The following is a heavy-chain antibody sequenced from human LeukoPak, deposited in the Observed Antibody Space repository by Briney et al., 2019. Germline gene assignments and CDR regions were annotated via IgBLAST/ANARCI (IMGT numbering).Heavy chain of an antibody. CDR3: ARESLEYSSSPLDY. Sequence: ASVKVSCKASGGTFSSYAISWVRQAPGQGLEWMGGIIPIFGTANYAQKFQGRVTITADESTSTAYMELSSLRSEDTAVYYCARESLEYSSSPLDYWGQGTLVTVSS. CDR2: IIPIFGTA. V-gene: IGHV1-69*13. CDR1: GGTFSSYA. J-gene: IGHJ4*02. D-gene: IGHD6-6*01.